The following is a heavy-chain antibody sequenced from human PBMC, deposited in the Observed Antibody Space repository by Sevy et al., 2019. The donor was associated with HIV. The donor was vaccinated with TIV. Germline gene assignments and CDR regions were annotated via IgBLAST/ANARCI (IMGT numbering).Heavy chain of an antibody. D-gene: IGHD6-13*01. CDR3: TTDVPGRGSSSWSDTYDAFDI. CDR2: IKSKTDGGTT. V-gene: IGHV3-15*01. CDR1: GFTFSNAW. Sequence: GGSLKLSCAASGFTFSNAWMSWVRQAPGKGLEWVGRIKSKTDGGTTDYAAPVKGRFTISRDDSKNTLHLQMNSLKTEDTAVYYCTTDVPGRGSSSWSDTYDAFDIWGQGTMVTVSS. J-gene: IGHJ3*02.